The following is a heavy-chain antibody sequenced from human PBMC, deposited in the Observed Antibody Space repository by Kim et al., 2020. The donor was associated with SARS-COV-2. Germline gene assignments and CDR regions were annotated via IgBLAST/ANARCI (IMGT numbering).Heavy chain of an antibody. J-gene: IGHJ6*02. CDR2: GNT. V-gene: IGHV1-3*01. CDR3: ARATGYGMDV. Sequence: GNTKYSRKFPGRVTLTRDTAESTAYMELSSLRSEDTAVYYCARATGYGMDVWGQGTTVTVSS. D-gene: IGHD4-17*01.